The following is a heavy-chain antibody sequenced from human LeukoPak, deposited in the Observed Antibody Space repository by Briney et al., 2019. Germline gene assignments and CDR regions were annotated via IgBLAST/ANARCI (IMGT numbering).Heavy chain of an antibody. CDR3: ARSGDFGVWYFDY. D-gene: IGHD3-10*01. CDR2: IYHSGST. CDR1: GVSISSGGYS. J-gene: IGHJ4*02. Sequence: SETLSLTCAVSGVSISSGGYSWSWLRQPPGKGLEWIGYIYHSGSTYYNPSLKSRVTISVDRSKNQFSLKLSSVTAADTAVYYCARSGDFGVWYFDYWGQGTLVTVSS. V-gene: IGHV4-30-2*01.